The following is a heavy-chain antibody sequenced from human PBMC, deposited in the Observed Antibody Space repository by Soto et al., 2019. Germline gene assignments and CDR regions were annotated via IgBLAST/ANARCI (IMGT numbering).Heavy chain of an antibody. V-gene: IGHV1-18*04. CDR2: ISAYNGNT. CDR1: GYTFTSYG. Sequence: SVKVSCKASGYTFTSYGISWVRQAPGQGLEWMGWISAYNGNTNYAQKLQGRVTMTTDTSTSTAYMELRSLRSDDTAVYYCARDRGLQNYYYYGMDVWGQGTTVTVSS. CDR3: ARDRGLQNYYYYGMDV. D-gene: IGHD1-26*01. J-gene: IGHJ6*02.